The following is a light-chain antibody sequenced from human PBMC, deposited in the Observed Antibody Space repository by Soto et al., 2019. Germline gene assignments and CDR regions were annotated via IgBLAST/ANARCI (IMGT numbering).Light chain of an antibody. Sequence: QSVLTQPASVSGSPGQSITISCTGTSSDVGGYNYVSWYQQQSGKAPKLMIHEVSNRPSGVSNRFSGSMSGNTASLTISGLQAEDEADYYCSSYTSSRAYVFAIGTKVTVL. V-gene: IGLV2-14*01. CDR3: SSYTSSRAYV. CDR2: EVS. J-gene: IGLJ1*01. CDR1: SSDVGGYNY.